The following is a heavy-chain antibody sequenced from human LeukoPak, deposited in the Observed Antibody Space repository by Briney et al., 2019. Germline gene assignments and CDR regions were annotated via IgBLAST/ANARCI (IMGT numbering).Heavy chain of an antibody. D-gene: IGHD5-12*01. V-gene: IGHV1-2*02. CDR3: ARRQGYDAFDI. J-gene: IGHJ3*02. Sequence: ASVKVSCKASGYTFTGYYMHWVRQAPGQGLEWMGWINPNSGGTNYAQKFQGRVTMTRDTSITTAYMELSSLRSEDTAVYYCARRQGYDAFDIWGQGTMVTVSS. CDR2: INPNSGGT. CDR1: GYTFTGYY.